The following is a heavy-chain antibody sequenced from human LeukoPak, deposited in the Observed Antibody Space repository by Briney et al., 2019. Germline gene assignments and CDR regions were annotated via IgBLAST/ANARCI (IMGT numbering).Heavy chain of an antibody. Sequence: PGGSLRLSCAASGFTFSDYYMSWIRQAPGKGLEWVSYISSSGSTIYYADSVKGRFTISRDNAKNSLYLQMNSLRAEDTAVYYCARDHPYYYGSGRNPVVDYWGQGTLVTVSS. CDR2: ISSSGSTI. CDR3: ARDHPYYYGSGRNPVVDY. V-gene: IGHV3-11*01. CDR1: GFTFSDYY. J-gene: IGHJ4*02. D-gene: IGHD3-10*01.